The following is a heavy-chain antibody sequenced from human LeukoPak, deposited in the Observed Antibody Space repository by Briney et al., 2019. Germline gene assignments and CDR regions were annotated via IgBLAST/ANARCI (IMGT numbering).Heavy chain of an antibody. CDR2: IYYSGST. CDR1: GGSISSYY. Sequence: SETLSLTCTVSGGSISSYYWSWIRQPPGKGLEWVGYIYYSGSTNYNPSLKSRVTISVDTSKNQFSLKLSSATAADTAVYYCARGPPITMVRGVMHFDYWGQGTLVTVSS. CDR3: ARGPPITMVRGVMHFDY. D-gene: IGHD3-10*01. J-gene: IGHJ4*02. V-gene: IGHV4-59*01.